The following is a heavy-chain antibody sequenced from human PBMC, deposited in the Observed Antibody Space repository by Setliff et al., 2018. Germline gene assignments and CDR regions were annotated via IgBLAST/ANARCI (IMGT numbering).Heavy chain of an antibody. CDR2: ISFDGSST. J-gene: IGHJ4*02. CDR3: ASLTNWNYGSFDY. V-gene: IGHV3-74*01. CDR1: GFSFNNSG. D-gene: IGHD1-7*01. Sequence: RLSCAASGFSFNNSGMHWVRQAPGKGLEWVAIISFDGSSTSYADSVKGRFTISRDNAKNTLYLQMNSLRAEDTAVYFCASLTNWNYGSFDYWGQGTLVTVSS.